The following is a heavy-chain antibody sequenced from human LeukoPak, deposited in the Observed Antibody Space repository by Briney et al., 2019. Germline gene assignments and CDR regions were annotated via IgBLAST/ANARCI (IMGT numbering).Heavy chain of an antibody. V-gene: IGHV3-21*01. Sequence: PGGSLRLSCAASGFTFSSYSMNWVRQAPGKGLEWVSSISSRSGYIYYADSVKGRFTISRDNAKNSLYLQMNSLRAEDTAVYYCARVEASGYDYGAFDYWGQGTLVTVSS. J-gene: IGHJ4*02. CDR2: ISSRSGYI. CDR1: GFTFSSYS. CDR3: ARVEASGYDYGAFDY. D-gene: IGHD5-12*01.